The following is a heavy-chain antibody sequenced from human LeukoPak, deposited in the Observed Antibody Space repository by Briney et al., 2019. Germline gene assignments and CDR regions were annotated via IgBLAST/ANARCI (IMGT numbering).Heavy chain of an antibody. V-gene: IGHV1-2*02. CDR3: ARDYSDSSGHWDY. CDR2: INPNTGGT. D-gene: IGHD3-22*01. CDR1: DYTFTGYY. Sequence: GPSVRVSCKASDYTFTGYYMHWVRQAPGQGLEWMGWINPNTGGTNYAQKFQGRITLTRDTSISTAYMELSSLRSDDTAVYYCARDYSDSSGHWDYWDQGTLVTV. J-gene: IGHJ4*02.